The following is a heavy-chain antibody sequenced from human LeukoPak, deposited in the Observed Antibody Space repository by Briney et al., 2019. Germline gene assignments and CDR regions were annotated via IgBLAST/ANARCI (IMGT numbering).Heavy chain of an antibody. CDR2: INPSGGST. V-gene: IGHV1-46*01. CDR3: ARSNALFGAHDAFDI. Sequence: ASVKVSCKASGYTFTSYYMHWVRQAPGQGLEWMGIINPSGGSTSYAQKFQGRVTMTRDMSTSTVYMELSSLRSEDTAVYYCARSNALFGAHDAFDIWGQGTMVTVSS. D-gene: IGHD3-16*01. CDR1: GYTFTSYY. J-gene: IGHJ3*02.